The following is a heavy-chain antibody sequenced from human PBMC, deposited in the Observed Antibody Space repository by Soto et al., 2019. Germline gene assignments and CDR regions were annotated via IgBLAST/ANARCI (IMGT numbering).Heavy chain of an antibody. CDR3: ASVLKGYYDSSGYAFDI. CDR1: GGTFSSYA. J-gene: IGHJ3*02. CDR2: IIPIFGTA. D-gene: IGHD3-22*01. Sequence: QVQLVQSGAEVKKPGSSVKVSCKASGGTFSSYAISWVRQAPGQGLEWMGGIIPIFGTANYAQKFQGSVTITADESTSTAYMELSSLRTEDTAVYYCASVLKGYYDSSGYAFDIWGQGTMVTVSS. V-gene: IGHV1-69*01.